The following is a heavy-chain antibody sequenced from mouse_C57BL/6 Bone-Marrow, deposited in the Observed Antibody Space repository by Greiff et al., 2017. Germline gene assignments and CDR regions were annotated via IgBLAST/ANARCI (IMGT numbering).Heavy chain of an antibody. J-gene: IGHJ1*03. V-gene: IGHV1-52*01. CDR1: GYTFTSYW. CDR3: ASSYRYWYFDV. CDR2: IDPSDSET. D-gene: IGHD1-1*01. Sequence: QVQLQQPGAELVRPGSSVKLSCKASGYTFTSYWMHWVKQRPIQGLEWIGNIDPSDSETYYNQKFKDKATLTVDKTSSTAYMQLSSLTSEDSAVCYCASSYRYWYFDVWGTGTTVTVSA.